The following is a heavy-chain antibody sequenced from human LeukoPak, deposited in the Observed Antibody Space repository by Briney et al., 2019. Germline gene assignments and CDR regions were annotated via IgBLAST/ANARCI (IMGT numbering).Heavy chain of an antibody. D-gene: IGHD6-13*01. CDR3: ARDWQWQQLDGDAFDI. CDR1: GFTFSGYW. Sequence: GGSLRLSCAASGFTFSGYWMSWVRQAPGKGLEWVANIKQDGSEKYYVDSVKSRFTISRDNAKNSLFLQMNSLGAEDTAVYYCARDWQWQQLDGDAFDIWGQGTMVTVSS. CDR2: IKQDGSEK. J-gene: IGHJ3*02. V-gene: IGHV3-7*04.